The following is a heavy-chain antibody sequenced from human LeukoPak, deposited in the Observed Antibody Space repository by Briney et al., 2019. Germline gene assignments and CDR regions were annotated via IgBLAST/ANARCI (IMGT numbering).Heavy chain of an antibody. CDR2: ISAYNGNT. J-gene: IGHJ4*01. Sequence: ASVKVSRKASGYTFTSYGISWVRQAPGQGLEWMGWISAYNGNTNYAQKLQGRVTMTTDTSTSTAYMELRSLRSDDTAAYYCARDVGYGGPAGGDYWGQGTLVTVSS. CDR1: GYTFTSYG. D-gene: IGHD4-23*01. CDR3: ARDVGYGGPAGGDY. V-gene: IGHV1-18*01.